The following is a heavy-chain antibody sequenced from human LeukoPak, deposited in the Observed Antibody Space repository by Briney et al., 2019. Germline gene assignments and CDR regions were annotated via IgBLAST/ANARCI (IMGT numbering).Heavy chain of an antibody. V-gene: IGHV4-59*01. D-gene: IGHD7-27*01. CDR1: GGSISSYY. J-gene: IGHJ3*02. CDR2: IYYSGST. CDR3: ARDLTGAGGPIYAFDI. Sequence: SETLSLTCTVSGGSISSYYWSWIRQPPGKGLEWIGYIYYSGSTNYSPSLKSRVTISVDTSKNQFSLKLSSVTAADTAVYYCARDLTGAGGPIYAFDIWGQGTMVTVSS.